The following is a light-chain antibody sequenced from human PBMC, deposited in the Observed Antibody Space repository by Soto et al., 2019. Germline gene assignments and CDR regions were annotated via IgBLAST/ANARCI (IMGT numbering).Light chain of an antibody. Sequence: IGWTQSPATLSLSPGERASLSCRASQSVSSNLAWYQQKPGQAPRLLIYGASTRATGIPARFSGSGSGTEFTLTISSLQSEDFAVYYCQQYNNWPRTFGQGTKVDIK. CDR1: QSVSSN. J-gene: IGKJ1*01. V-gene: IGKV3-15*01. CDR3: QQYNNWPRT. CDR2: GAS.